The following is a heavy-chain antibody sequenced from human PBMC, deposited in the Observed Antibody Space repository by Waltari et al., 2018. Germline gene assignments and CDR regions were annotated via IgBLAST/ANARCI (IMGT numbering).Heavy chain of an antibody. CDR3: AVVATSRMAFDS. J-gene: IGHJ4*02. Sequence: QVQLVQSGAEVKKPGSSVKVSCKASGGTFSSYAISWVRQAPGQGLEWMGGSIPILVIATYAQKFQGRVTITADESPSTAFMELSSLRSEESAVYYCAVVATSRMAFDSWGQGTLVTVSS. CDR2: SIPILVIA. CDR1: GGTFSSYA. V-gene: IGHV1-69*04. D-gene: IGHD5-12*01.